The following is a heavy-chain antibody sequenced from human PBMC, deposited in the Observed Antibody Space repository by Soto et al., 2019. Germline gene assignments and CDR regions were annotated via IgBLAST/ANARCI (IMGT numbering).Heavy chain of an antibody. CDR3: ARVGGGLASLGYYGMDV. Sequence: QVQLVQSGAEVKKTGASVKVSCKASGYTFIGYYIHWVRQAPGQGLEWMGWINPNSGGTNYAQRFQGWAPLTRARSISTAYMELSRLTSDDTAVYYCARVGGGLASLGYYGMDVWGQGTTVTVSS. CDR2: INPNSGGT. V-gene: IGHV1-2*04. CDR1: GYTFIGYY. J-gene: IGHJ6*02. D-gene: IGHD3-10*01.